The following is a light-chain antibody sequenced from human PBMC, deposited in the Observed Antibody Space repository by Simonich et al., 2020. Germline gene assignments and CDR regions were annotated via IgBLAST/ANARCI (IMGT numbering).Light chain of an antibody. Sequence: QSALTQPASVSGSPGQSITISCTGTSSDVGGYNYVSWYQQHPGKPPKLMMYDVSKRPAGVYNRLSGSKSGNTASLTISGLQAEDEADYYCSSYTSSSTPVFGGGTKLTVL. V-gene: IGLV2-14*01. J-gene: IGLJ2*01. CDR2: DVS. CDR1: SSDVGGYNY. CDR3: SSYTSSSTPV.